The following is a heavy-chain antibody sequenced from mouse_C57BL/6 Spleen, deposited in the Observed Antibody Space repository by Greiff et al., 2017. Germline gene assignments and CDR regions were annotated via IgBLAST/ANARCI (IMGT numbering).Heavy chain of an antibody. CDR1: GYTFTSYW. CDR3: ATYDYDRGFDY. Sequence: VQRVESGAELAKPGASVKLSCKASGYTFTSYWMHWVNQRPGQGLEWIGYINPSSGYTKYNQKFKDKATLTADKSSSTAYMQLSSLPYEDSAVYYCATYDYDRGFDYWGQGTTLTVSS. J-gene: IGHJ2*01. V-gene: IGHV1-7*01. D-gene: IGHD2-4*01. CDR2: INPSSGYT.